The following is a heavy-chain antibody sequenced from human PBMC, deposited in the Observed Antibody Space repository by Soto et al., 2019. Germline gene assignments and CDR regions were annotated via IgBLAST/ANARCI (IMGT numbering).Heavy chain of an antibody. D-gene: IGHD3-3*01. CDR2: ISAYNGNT. V-gene: IGHV1-18*01. CDR3: ARVLGDYDFWSGPYYGMDV. Sequence: GASVKVSCKASGYTFTSYGISWVRQAPGQGLEWMGWISAYNGNTNYAQKLQGRVTMTTDTSTSTAYMELRSLRSDDTAVYYCARVLGDYDFWSGPYYGMDVWGQGTTVTVSS. J-gene: IGHJ6*02. CDR1: GYTFTSYG.